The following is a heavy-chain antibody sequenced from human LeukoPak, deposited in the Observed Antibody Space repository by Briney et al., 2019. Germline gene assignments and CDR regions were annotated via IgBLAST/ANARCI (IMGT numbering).Heavy chain of an antibody. CDR1: GFTFTSSA. CDR3: AADPLYCSSTSCPDY. J-gene: IGHJ4*02. V-gene: IGHV1-58*01. Sequence: SVKVSCKASGFTFTSSAVQWVRQARGQRLEWIGWIVVGSGNTNYAQKFQERVTITRDMSTSTAYVELSSLRSEDTAVYYCAADPLYCSSTSCPDYWGQGTLVTVSS. CDR2: IVVGSGNT. D-gene: IGHD2-2*01.